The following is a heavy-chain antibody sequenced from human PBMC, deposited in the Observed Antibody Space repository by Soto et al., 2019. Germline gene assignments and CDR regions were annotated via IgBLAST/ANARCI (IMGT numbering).Heavy chain of an antibody. CDR3: ARLKPVRIIDGDYYGMDV. CDR2: ISSSGTYI. CDR1: GFSFSIYT. Sequence: EVQLVESGGGLVKPGGSLRLSCAASGFSFSIYTMNWVRQAPGKGLEWVSSISSSGTYIYYADSVKGRFTISRDNAKNSLYLQMNSRRADDTAVYYCARLKPVRIIDGDYYGMDVWGQGTTVTVSS. J-gene: IGHJ6*02. V-gene: IGHV3-21*01. D-gene: IGHD3-16*01.